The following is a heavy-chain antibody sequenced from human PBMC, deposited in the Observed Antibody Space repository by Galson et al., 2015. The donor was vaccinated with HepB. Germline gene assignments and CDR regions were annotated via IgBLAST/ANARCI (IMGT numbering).Heavy chain of an antibody. J-gene: IGHJ4*02. CDR1: GFTFSSYW. V-gene: IGHV3-7*01. CDR3: ARVQVSSGWSNDY. Sequence: SLRLSCAASGFTFSSYWMSWVRQAPGKGLEWVANIKQDGSEKYYVDSVKGRFTISRDNAKNSLYLQMNSLRAEDTAVYYCARVQVSSGWSNDYWGQGTLVTVSS. CDR2: IKQDGSEK. D-gene: IGHD6-19*01.